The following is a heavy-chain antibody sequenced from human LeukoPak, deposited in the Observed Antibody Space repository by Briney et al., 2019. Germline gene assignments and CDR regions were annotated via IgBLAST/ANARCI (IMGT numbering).Heavy chain of an antibody. Sequence: SETLSLTCAVYGGSFSGYYWSWIRQPPGKGLEWIGEINHSGSTNYNPSLKSRVTMSVDTSKNQFSLKVSSMTAADTAVYYCATVVGVPLAGDNWFDPWGQGTLVTVSS. D-gene: IGHD6-19*01. CDR1: GGSFSGYY. V-gene: IGHV4-34*01. J-gene: IGHJ5*02. CDR2: INHSGST. CDR3: ATVVGVPLAGDNWFDP.